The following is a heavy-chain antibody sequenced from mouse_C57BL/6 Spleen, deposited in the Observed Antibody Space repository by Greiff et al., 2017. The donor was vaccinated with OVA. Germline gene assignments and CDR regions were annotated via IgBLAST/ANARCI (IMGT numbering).Heavy chain of an antibody. J-gene: IGHJ2*01. CDR2: INPGGGGT. CDR3: ARSGGDGYYGGY. D-gene: IGHD2-3*01. Sequence: VQLQESGAELVRPGTSVKVSCKASGYAFTNYLIEWVKQRPGQGLEWIGVINPGGGGTNYNEKFKGKATLTADKSSSTAYMQLSSLTSEDSAVYVCARSGGDGYYGGYWGQGTTLTVSS. CDR1: GYAFTNYL. V-gene: IGHV1-54*01.